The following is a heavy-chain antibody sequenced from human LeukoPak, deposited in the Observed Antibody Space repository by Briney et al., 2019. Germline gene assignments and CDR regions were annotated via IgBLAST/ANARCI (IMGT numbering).Heavy chain of an antibody. Sequence: ASVKVSCKASGYTFTGYYMHWVRQAPGQGLEWMGWINPNSGGTNYAQKFQGRVTMTRDTSISTAYMELSRLRSDDTAVFYCARIQVVYYDSSGYYNFDYWGQGTLVTVSS. V-gene: IGHV1-2*02. CDR3: ARIQVVYYDSSGYYNFDY. CDR2: INPNSGGT. CDR1: GYTFTGYY. J-gene: IGHJ4*02. D-gene: IGHD3-22*01.